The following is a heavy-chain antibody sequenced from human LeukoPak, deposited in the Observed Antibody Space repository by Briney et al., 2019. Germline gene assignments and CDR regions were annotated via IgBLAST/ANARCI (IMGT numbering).Heavy chain of an antibody. Sequence: GGSLRLSCAASGFTFSNYWMHWVRQAPGKGLVWVSRINSDARSTSYADTVKGRFTISRDNAKNTLYLQMNSLRAEDTAVYYCARGADTGYSSDSWGQGTLVTVSS. CDR2: INSDARST. D-gene: IGHD6-19*01. CDR3: ARGADTGYSSDS. V-gene: IGHV3-74*01. J-gene: IGHJ5*02. CDR1: GFTFSNYW.